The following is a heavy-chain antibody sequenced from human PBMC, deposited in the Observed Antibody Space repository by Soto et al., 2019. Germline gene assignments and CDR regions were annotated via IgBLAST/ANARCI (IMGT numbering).Heavy chain of an antibody. CDR3: ARDTALRYSYYGMDV. CDR2: IYTSGST. CDR1: GGSISIYY. V-gene: IGHV4-4*07. D-gene: IGHD5-18*01. Sequence: SETLSLTCTVSGGSISIYYWSWIRHPAGKGLEWIGRIYTSGSTNYNPSLKSRVTMSVDTSKNQFSLKLSSVTAADTAVYYCARDTALRYSYYGMDVWGQGTTVTVSS. J-gene: IGHJ6*02.